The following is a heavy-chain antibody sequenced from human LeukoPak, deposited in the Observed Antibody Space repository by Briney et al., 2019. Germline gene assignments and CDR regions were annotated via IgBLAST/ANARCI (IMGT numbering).Heavy chain of an antibody. CDR3: AKGRAFGVVIRVAHN. J-gene: IGHJ4*02. D-gene: IGHD3-3*01. CDR2: ISYDGSNK. Sequence: GGSLRLSCAASGFTFSSYGMHWVRQAPGKGLEWVAVISYDGSNKYYADSVKGRFTISRDNSKNTLYLQMNSLRAEDTAVYYCAKGRAFGVVIRVAHNWGQGTLVTVSS. V-gene: IGHV3-30*18. CDR1: GFTFSSYG.